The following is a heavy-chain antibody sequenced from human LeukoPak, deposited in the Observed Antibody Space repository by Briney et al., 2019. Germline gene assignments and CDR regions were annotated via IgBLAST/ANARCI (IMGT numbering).Heavy chain of an antibody. V-gene: IGHV3-23*01. D-gene: IGHD2-8*01. CDR3: AKDWQSWSQGYFDY. Sequence: GGSLRLSCAASGFTFSSYAMSWVRQAPGKGLDLVSAIRGSGGITFYADSVKGRFTISRDNSKNTLYLQMNSLRAEDTAVYYCAKDWQSWSQGYFDYWGQGTLVTVSS. J-gene: IGHJ4*02. CDR1: GFTFSSYA. CDR2: IRGSGGIT.